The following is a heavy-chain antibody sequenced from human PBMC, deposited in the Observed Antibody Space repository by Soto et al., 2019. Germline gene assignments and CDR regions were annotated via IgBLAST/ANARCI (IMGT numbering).Heavy chain of an antibody. J-gene: IGHJ4*02. CDR1: GYTFTHFY. V-gene: IGHV1-18*01. CDR3: ESDEGGYDILTGYYKAHHFDY. CDR2: ISPHNFNT. D-gene: IGHD3-9*01. Sequence: QVQLEQSGAEVKKPGDSVKVSCKASGYTFTHFYITWVRQAPGQGLEWMGAISPHNFNTHYAQKFRCRVTLTTEKASNTADKDLRSLPSDDTSVYYCESDEGGYDILTGYYKAHHFDYWGQGVPVTVSS.